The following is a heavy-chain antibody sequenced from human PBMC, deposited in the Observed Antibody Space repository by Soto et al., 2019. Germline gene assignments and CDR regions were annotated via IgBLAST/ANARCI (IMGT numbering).Heavy chain of an antibody. Sequence: SETLSLTCTVSGGSISSGGYYWSWIRQHPGKGLEWIGYIYYSGSTYYNPSLKSRVTISVDTSKNQFSLKLSSVTAADTAVYYCAREFSAYYDFWSGPRGWFDPWGQGTLVTV. CDR3: AREFSAYYDFWSGPRGWFDP. V-gene: IGHV4-31*03. J-gene: IGHJ5*02. CDR1: GGSISSGGYY. D-gene: IGHD3-3*01. CDR2: IYYSGST.